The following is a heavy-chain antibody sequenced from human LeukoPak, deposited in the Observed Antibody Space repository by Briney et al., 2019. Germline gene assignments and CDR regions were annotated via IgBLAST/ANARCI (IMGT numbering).Heavy chain of an antibody. CDR1: GYTFTSYD. Sequence: ASVKVSCKASGYTFTSYDINWVRQATGQGLEWMGWMNPNSGNTGYAQKFQGRVTMTRNTSISTAYMELSSLRSEDTAVYYCAREDCSGGSCYSRYYGMDVWGQGTTVTVSS. J-gene: IGHJ6*02. D-gene: IGHD2-15*01. V-gene: IGHV1-8*01. CDR2: MNPNSGNT. CDR3: AREDCSGGSCYSRYYGMDV.